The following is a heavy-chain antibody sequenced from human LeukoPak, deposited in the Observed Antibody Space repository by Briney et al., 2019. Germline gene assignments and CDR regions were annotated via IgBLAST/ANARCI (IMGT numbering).Heavy chain of an antibody. J-gene: IGHJ4*02. CDR3: ARDGVAAGLYFDL. D-gene: IGHD6-13*01. CDR1: GFTFSSYA. CDR2: ISYDGSNK. V-gene: IGHV3-30-3*01. Sequence: GGSLRLSCTASGFTFSSYAMHWVRQAPGKGLEWVAVISYDGSNKYYADSVKGRFTISRDNSKNTLYLQMNSLRAEDTAMFYCARDGVAAGLYFDLWGQGTLVTVSS.